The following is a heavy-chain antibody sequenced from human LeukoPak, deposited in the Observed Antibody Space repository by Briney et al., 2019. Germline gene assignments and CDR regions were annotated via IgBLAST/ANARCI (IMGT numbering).Heavy chain of an antibody. CDR2: IYYSGST. CDR1: GGSISSYY. D-gene: IGHD5-18*01. CDR3: ARAGGGYSFDY. Sequence: SETLSLTCTVSGGSISSYYWSWIRQPPGKGLEWIGYIYYSGSTTHNPPLQSRVTISVDTSRNQFSLKLTSVTAADTAVYYCARAGGGYSFDYWGQGTLVTVSS. V-gene: IGHV4-59*01. J-gene: IGHJ4*02.